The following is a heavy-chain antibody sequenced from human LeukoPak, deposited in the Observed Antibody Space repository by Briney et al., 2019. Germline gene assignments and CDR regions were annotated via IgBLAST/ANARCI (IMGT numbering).Heavy chain of an antibody. CDR3: ARGRNDSSGSLDY. J-gene: IGHJ4*02. V-gene: IGHV1-69*01. Sequence: SVKVSCTASGGTFSSYAISWVRQAPGQGLEWMGGIIPIFGTANYAQKFQGRVTITADESTSTAYMELSSLRSEDTAVYYCARGRNDSSGSLDYWGQGTLVTVSS. CDR2: IIPIFGTA. D-gene: IGHD3-22*01. CDR1: GGTFSSYA.